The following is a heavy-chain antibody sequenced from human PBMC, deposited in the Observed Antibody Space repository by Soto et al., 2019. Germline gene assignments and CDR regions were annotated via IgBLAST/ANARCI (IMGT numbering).Heavy chain of an antibody. CDR1: GFTVSSNY. CDR3: AKYDISGYYKGIDC. D-gene: IGHD3-22*01. V-gene: IGHV3-53*01. Sequence: PGGSLRLSCAASGFTVSSNYMSWVRQAPGKGLEWVSVIYSGGSTYYADSVKGRFTISRDNSKNMLYLQMNSLRAEDTAVYYCAKYDISGYYKGIDCWGQGTQVTVSS. J-gene: IGHJ4*02. CDR2: IYSGGST.